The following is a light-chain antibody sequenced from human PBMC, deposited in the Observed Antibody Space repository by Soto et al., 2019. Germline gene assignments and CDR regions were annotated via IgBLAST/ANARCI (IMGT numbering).Light chain of an antibody. CDR3: SSYTSSSTPYV. J-gene: IGLJ1*01. CDR2: DVS. V-gene: IGLV2-14*01. Sequence: SVLPQPASVSGSPGQSLTISCTGTSSDFDGYNYVSWYQQHPGKAPKLMIYDVSNRPSGVSNRFSGSKSGNTASLTISGLQAEDEAEYHCSSYTSSSTPYVFGTGNKVCVL. CDR1: SSDFDGYNY.